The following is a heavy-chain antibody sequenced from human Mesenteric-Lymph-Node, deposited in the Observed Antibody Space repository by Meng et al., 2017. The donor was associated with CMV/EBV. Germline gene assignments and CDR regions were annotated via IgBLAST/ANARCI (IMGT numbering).Heavy chain of an antibody. V-gene: IGHV3-30-3*01. J-gene: IGHJ3*01. Sequence: GESLKISCAASGFAFNTYTMYWVRQPPGKGLEWVAVISYDGSSKYIADSVQGRFTISRDDSKNTLYLQMNSLRTEDTALYYCARTYHDFWSGYPANPFDVWGQGTMVTVSS. D-gene: IGHD3-3*01. CDR3: ARTYHDFWSGYPANPFDV. CDR2: ISYDGSSK. CDR1: GFAFNTYT.